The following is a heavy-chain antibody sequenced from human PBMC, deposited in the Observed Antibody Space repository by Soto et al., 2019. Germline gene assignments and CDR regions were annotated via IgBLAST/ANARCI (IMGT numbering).Heavy chain of an antibody. V-gene: IGHV1-69*06. CDR2: IIPMFGTA. D-gene: IGHD3-16*01. Sequence: SVKVSCKASGGTFSSHAVSWVRQAPGHGLEWMGGIIPMFGTANYAQKFQGRVTTTADKSTNTAYMELSSLTSEDTAVYYCARGDDFDYYYGVDVWGQGTTVTVSS. J-gene: IGHJ6*02. CDR3: ARGDDFDYYYGVDV. CDR1: GGTFSSHA.